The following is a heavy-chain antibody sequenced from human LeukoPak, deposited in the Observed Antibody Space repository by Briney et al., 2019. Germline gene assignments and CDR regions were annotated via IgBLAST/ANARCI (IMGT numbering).Heavy chain of an antibody. J-gene: IGHJ6*03. CDR1: GFIFSSYG. CDR2: IRYDGSNK. Sequence: QPGGSLRLSCTASGFIFSSYGMHWVRQAPGKGLEWVAFIRYDGSNKYYADSVKGRFTISRDNSKNTLYLQMNRLRVEDTAVYYCAKDGETGMADYYYMDVWGKGTTVTVSS. CDR3: AKDGETGMADYYYMDV. V-gene: IGHV3-30*02. D-gene: IGHD5-18*01.